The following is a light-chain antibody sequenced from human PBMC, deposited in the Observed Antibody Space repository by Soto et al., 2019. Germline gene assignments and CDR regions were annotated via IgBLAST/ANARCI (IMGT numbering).Light chain of an antibody. V-gene: IGKV3-20*01. J-gene: IGKJ5*01. Sequence: ESVLTQSPGTLSLSPGESATLSCRASQSVSSSYLAWYQQKSGQAPRLLIYGASSRATGIPDRFSGSGSGTDFTLTISRLEPEDFAVYYCQQYGSSQITFGQGTRLEIK. CDR2: GAS. CDR1: QSVSSSY. CDR3: QQYGSSQIT.